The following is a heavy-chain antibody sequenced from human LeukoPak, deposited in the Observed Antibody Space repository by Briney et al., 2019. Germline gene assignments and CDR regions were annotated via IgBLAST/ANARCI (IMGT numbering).Heavy chain of an antibody. CDR1: GGSISSYY. J-gene: IGHJ4*02. Sequence: PSETLSLTCTVSGGSISSYYWSWIRQPPGKGLEWIGYIYYSGSTNYNPSLKSRVTISVDTSKNQFSLKLSSVTAADTAVYYCASGYSGGWLGQIDYWGQGTLVTVSS. CDR2: IYYSGST. CDR3: ASGYSGGWLGQIDY. V-gene: IGHV4-59*08. D-gene: IGHD6-19*01.